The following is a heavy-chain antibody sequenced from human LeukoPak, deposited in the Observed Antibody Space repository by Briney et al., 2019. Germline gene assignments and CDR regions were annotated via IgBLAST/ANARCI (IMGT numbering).Heavy chain of an antibody. J-gene: IGHJ5*02. CDR2: IYYSGST. D-gene: IGHD3-3*01. Sequence: SETLSLTCTVSGGSISSYYWNWIRQPPGKGLEWIGYIYYSGSTNYNPSLKSRVTISLDTSKNQFSLNLTSVTAADTAVYYCARGITDYDFWSGYYPNWFDPWGQGTLVTVSS. V-gene: IGHV4-59*01. CDR3: ARGITDYDFWSGYYPNWFDP. CDR1: GGSISSYY.